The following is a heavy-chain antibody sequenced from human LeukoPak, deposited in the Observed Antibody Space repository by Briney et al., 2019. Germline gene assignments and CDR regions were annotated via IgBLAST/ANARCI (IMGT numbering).Heavy chain of an antibody. CDR2: IYYGGST. D-gene: IGHD3-10*01. CDR3: SFNLGSGSYAFDI. J-gene: IGHJ3*02. Sequence: SETLSLTCTVSGGSIGSGSYYWSWIRQTPGKGLEWIGSIYYGGSTYYSPSLKSRVTISLDTSKHQFSLKLSSVTAADTAVYYCSFNLGSGSYAFDIWGQGTMVTVSS. V-gene: IGHV4-39*07. CDR1: GGSIGSGSYY.